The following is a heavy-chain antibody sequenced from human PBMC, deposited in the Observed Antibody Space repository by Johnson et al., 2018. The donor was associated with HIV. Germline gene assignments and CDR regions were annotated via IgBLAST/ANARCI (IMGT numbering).Heavy chain of an antibody. V-gene: IGHV3-30-3*01. CDR3: ARSKDCSVGTCPDAFDI. Sequence: QVHLVESGGGVVQPGRSLRLSCAASGFTFSSYAMHWVRQAPGQGLEWVAVISYDGSNQYYADSVKGRFTISRASSKNTLYLQMNSLRAEDTAVYYCARSKDCSVGTCPDAFDIWGQGTMVTVSS. CDR1: GFTFSSYA. CDR2: ISYDGSNQ. J-gene: IGHJ3*02. D-gene: IGHD2-15*01.